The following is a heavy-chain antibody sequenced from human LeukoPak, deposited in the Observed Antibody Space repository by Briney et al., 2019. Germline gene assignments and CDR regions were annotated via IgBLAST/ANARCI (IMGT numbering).Heavy chain of an antibody. D-gene: IGHD1-26*01. J-gene: IGHJ5*02. CDR3: ARGGEVGATTNWFDP. Sequence: PSETLSLTCTVSGGSISSSRYYWSWIRQPPGKGLEWIGEINHSGSTNYNPSLKSRVTISVDTSKNQFSLKLSSVTAADTAVYYCARGGEVGATTNWFDPWGQGTLVTVSS. CDR2: INHSGST. V-gene: IGHV4-39*01. CDR1: GGSISSSRYY.